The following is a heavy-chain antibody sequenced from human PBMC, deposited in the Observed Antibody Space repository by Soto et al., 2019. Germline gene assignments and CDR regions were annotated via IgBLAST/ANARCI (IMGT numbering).Heavy chain of an antibody. D-gene: IGHD6-13*01. CDR3: ARDRGLYSSSWYRSNWFDP. Sequence: QVQLQESGPGLVKPSQTLSLTCTVSGGSISSGGYYWSWIRQHPGKCLEWIGYIYYSGSTYYNPSLKSRVTISVDTSKNQFSLKLSSVTAADTAVYYCARDRGLYSSSWYRSNWFDPWGQGTLVTVSS. V-gene: IGHV4-31*03. CDR1: GGSISSGGYY. CDR2: IYYSGST. J-gene: IGHJ5*02.